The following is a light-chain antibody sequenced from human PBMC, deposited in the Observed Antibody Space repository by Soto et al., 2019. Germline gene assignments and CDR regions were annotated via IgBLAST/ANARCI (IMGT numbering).Light chain of an antibody. J-gene: IGLJ3*02. Sequence: QSVLTQPPSASGTPGQTVTISSSGSSSNIGTNYVSWYQQLPGTAPKLLIYGNNQRPSGVPDRFSGSRSGTSASLAISGLRSEDEAEYYCAAWDDSLSGVVFGGGTKLTVL. CDR3: AAWDDSLSGVV. CDR1: SSNIGTNY. V-gene: IGLV1-47*01. CDR2: GNN.